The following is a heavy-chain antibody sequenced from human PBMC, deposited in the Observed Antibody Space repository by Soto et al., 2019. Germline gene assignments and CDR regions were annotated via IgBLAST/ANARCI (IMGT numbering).Heavy chain of an antibody. CDR3: ARAQYTGSYFEACDV. D-gene: IGHD1-26*01. Sequence: PGGSLRLSCAASGFTFTRYSMNWVRQAPGKWIEWVSSISSTTNYIYYGDSMKGRFTISRDNAKNSLYREMNSLTVEDTAVYYCARAQYTGSYFEACDVWGQGTMVTVSS. V-gene: IGHV3-21*06. J-gene: IGHJ3*01. CDR2: ISSTTNYI. CDR1: GFTFTRYS.